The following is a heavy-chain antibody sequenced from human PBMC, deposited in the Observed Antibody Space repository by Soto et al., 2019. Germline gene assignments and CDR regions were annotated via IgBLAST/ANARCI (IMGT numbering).Heavy chain of an antibody. CDR1: GFTFSTYT. Sequence: PGGSLRLSCAASGFTFSTYTMSWVRQAPGKGLEWVSGISGSGGSTHYADSVKGRFTISRDNSKNTLYLQMNSLRAEDTAIYYCAKSLAVVAAINAFDIWGQGTMVTVSS. J-gene: IGHJ3*02. V-gene: IGHV3-23*01. CDR2: ISGSGGST. CDR3: AKSLAVVAAINAFDI. D-gene: IGHD2-15*01.